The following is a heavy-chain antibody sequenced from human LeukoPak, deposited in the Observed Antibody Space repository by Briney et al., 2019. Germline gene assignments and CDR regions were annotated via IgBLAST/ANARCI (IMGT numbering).Heavy chain of an antibody. CDR3: ARLISGWLSDAFDI. CDR1: GFTFSSYW. J-gene: IGHJ3*02. V-gene: IGHV3-7*01. D-gene: IGHD6-19*01. CDR2: IKQDGSKK. Sequence: GGSLRLSCAASGFTFSSYWMSWVRQAPGKGLEWVANIKQDGSKKYYADSVKGRFTISRDNAKNSLYLQMNSLRAEDTAVYYCARLISGWLSDAFDIWGQGTMVTVSS.